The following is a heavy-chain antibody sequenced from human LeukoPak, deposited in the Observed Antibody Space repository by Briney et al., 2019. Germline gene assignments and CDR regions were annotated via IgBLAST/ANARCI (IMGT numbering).Heavy chain of an antibody. J-gene: IGHJ4*02. Sequence: GESLKISCKGSGYNFSRFWIAWVRQMPGKGLEWMGIIYPGDSDTRYSPSFQGQVTISADKSSSTAYLHWRSLKASDTAMYCCSRAGYDWGPGTLVTVSS. D-gene: IGHD5-12*01. V-gene: IGHV5-51*01. CDR2: IYPGDSDT. CDR3: SRAGYD. CDR1: GYNFSRFW.